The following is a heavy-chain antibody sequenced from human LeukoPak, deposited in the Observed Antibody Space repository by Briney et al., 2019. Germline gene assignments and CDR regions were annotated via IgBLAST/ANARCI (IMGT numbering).Heavy chain of an antibody. J-gene: IGHJ4*02. CDR2: INNDGSTT. CDR1: GFTFINYW. D-gene: IGHD2-15*01. Sequence: GSLRLSCAASGFTFINYWVHWVCQAPGEGLVWVSHINNDGSTTTYADSVKGRFTISRDNAKNTLYLHVNSLRAEDTAVYYCARGGFCSGADCRGSFDYWGQGSLVTVSS. V-gene: IGHV3-74*01. CDR3: ARGGFCSGADCRGSFDY.